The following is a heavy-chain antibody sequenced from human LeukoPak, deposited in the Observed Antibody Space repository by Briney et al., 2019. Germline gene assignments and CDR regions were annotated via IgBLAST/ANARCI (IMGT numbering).Heavy chain of an antibody. J-gene: IGHJ2*01. Sequence: GASVKVSCKASGGTFSSYAISWVRQAPGQGLEWMGGIIPIFGTANYAQKFQGRVTITTDESTSTAYMGLSSLRSEDTAVYYCARGGGERPVVAASYWYFDLWGRGTLVTVSS. CDR3: ARGGGERPVVAASYWYFDL. CDR2: IIPIFGTA. V-gene: IGHV1-69*05. CDR1: GGTFSSYA. D-gene: IGHD2-15*01.